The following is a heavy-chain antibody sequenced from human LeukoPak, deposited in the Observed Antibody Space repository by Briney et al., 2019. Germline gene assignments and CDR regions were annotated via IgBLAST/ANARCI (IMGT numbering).Heavy chain of an antibody. CDR3: ARRGVTTYAFDI. D-gene: IGHD4-17*01. V-gene: IGHV5-51*01. Sequence: GAPLKISCQGSGSSFTIYWIGWVRQLPGKGLEWMRIIYPVDSDTRYSPSFQGQVTISADKSIIPAYLQWSSLKASDTAMYYCARRGVTTYAFDIWGQGTMVTVSS. J-gene: IGHJ3*02. CDR2: IYPVDSDT. CDR1: GSSFTIYW.